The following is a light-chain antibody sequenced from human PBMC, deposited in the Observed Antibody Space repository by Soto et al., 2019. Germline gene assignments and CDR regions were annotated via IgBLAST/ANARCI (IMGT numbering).Light chain of an antibody. CDR1: SGHSSYA. V-gene: IGLV4-69*01. CDR2: LNSDGSH. J-gene: IGLJ2*01. Sequence: QPVLTQSPSASASLGASVKLTCTLSSGHSSYAIAWHQQQPEKGPRHLMKLNSDGSHSKGDGIPDRFSGSSSGAERYLTISGLQSEDEADYYCQTWGTGTVVFGGGTKLTVL. CDR3: QTWGTGTVV.